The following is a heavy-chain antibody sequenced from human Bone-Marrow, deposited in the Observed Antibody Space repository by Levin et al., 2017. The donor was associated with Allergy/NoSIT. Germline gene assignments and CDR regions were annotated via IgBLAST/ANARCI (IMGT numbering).Heavy chain of an antibody. CDR1: GGSLSSYY. V-gene: IGHV4-59*01. J-gene: IGHJ4*02. CDR2: IYYTGST. D-gene: IGHD3-22*01. Sequence: SETLSLTCTVSGGSLSSYYWSWIRQPPGKGLEWIGYIYYTGSTNYNPSLESRVTISVDTSKNQFSLKLSSVTAADTAVYYCARDIGRYYDSSGYFSLAYVDYWGQGSLVTVSS. CDR3: ARDIGRYYDSSGYFSLAYVDY.